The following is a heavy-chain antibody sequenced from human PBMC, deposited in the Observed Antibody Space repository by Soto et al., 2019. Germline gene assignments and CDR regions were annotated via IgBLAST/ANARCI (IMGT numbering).Heavy chain of an antibody. CDR1: GDSISSSRYY. V-gene: IGHV4-39*01. Sequence: SETLSLTCTVSGDSISSSRYYWGWIRQPPGKGLEWIGHIYYSGTTYYNPSLKSRVTISVDTSNNQFSLKLSSVTAADTAVYYCARHYAVTTTYYFDYRGQGILVTVSS. CDR3: ARHYAVTTTYYFDY. J-gene: IGHJ4*02. CDR2: IYYSGTT. D-gene: IGHD4-17*01.